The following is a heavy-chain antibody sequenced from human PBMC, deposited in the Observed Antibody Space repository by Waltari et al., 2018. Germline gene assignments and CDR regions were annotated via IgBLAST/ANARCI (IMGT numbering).Heavy chain of an antibody. CDR3: ARNSYCGGDCYGYFQH. D-gene: IGHD2-21*01. Sequence: QEWIGSIYYSGSTYYNPSLKSRVTISVDTSKNQFSLKLSSVTAADTAVYYCARNSYCGGDCYGYFQHWGQGTLVTVSS. V-gene: IGHV4-39*01. CDR2: IYYSGST. J-gene: IGHJ1*01.